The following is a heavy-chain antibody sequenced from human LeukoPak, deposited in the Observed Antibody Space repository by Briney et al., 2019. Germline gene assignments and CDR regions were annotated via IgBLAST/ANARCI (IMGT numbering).Heavy chain of an antibody. CDR2: INTNTGNP. V-gene: IGHV7-4-1*02. J-gene: IGHJ3*02. Sequence: ASVKVSCKASGYTFTGYYMHWVRQAPGQGLEWMGWINTNTGNPTYAQGFTGRFVFSLDTSVSTAYLQISSLKAEDTAVYYCARDVIATTDTLHPWDAFDIWGQGTMVTVSS. CDR3: ARDVIATTDTLHPWDAFDI. D-gene: IGHD6-13*01. CDR1: GYTFTGYY.